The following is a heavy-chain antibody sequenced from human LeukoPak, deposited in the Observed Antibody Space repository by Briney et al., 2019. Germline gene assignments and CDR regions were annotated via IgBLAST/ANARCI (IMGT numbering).Heavy chain of an antibody. Sequence: SETLSLTCTVSGGSISSYYWSWIRQPPGKGLEWIGYIYYSGSTNYNPSLKSRVAISVDTSKNQFSLKLSSVTAADTAVYYCAARGYSYGHPDYWGQGTLVTVSS. CDR1: GGSISSYY. D-gene: IGHD5-18*01. V-gene: IGHV4-59*08. J-gene: IGHJ4*02. CDR2: IYYSGST. CDR3: AARGYSYGHPDY.